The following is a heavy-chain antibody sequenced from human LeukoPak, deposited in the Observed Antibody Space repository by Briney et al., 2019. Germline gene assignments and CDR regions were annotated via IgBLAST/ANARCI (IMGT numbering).Heavy chain of an antibody. Sequence: ASVKVSCKASGYTFTSYDINWVRQATGQGLEWKGWMNPNSGNTGYAQKFQGRVTMTRNTSISTAYMELSSLRSEDTAVYYCARGSGDYDSSGYPPWGQGTLVTVSS. CDR1: GYTFTSYD. V-gene: IGHV1-8*01. CDR2: MNPNSGNT. J-gene: IGHJ5*02. CDR3: ARGSGDYDSSGYPP. D-gene: IGHD3-22*01.